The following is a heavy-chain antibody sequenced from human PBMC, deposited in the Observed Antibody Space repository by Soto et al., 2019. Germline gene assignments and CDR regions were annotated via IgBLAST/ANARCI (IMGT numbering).Heavy chain of an antibody. CDR3: TRSAYMDV. CDR1: GFTFSSYS. CDR2: ISSGSSTI. J-gene: IGHJ6*03. D-gene: IGHD2-2*01. V-gene: IGHV3-48*01. Sequence: GGSLRLSCAASGFTFSSYSMNWVRQAPGKGLEWVSYISSGSSTIYYADSVKGRFTTSRDNAKNSLYLQMDSLGAEDTAVYYATRSAYMDVWGTGTTVTVSS.